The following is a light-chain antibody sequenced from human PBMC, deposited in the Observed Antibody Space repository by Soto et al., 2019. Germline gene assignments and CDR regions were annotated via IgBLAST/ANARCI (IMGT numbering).Light chain of an antibody. CDR1: QSIGTF. Sequence: DIQMTQSPSSLSVSAGDRVTITCRASQSIGTFLNWYQQKPGKAPKVLIYGATNLQSGVPSRFSGSGSGTDFTLTISSLQPEDFATYYCQQTYSLPKRTFGQGTKVEIK. CDR2: GAT. J-gene: IGKJ1*01. CDR3: QQTYSLPKRT. V-gene: IGKV1-39*01.